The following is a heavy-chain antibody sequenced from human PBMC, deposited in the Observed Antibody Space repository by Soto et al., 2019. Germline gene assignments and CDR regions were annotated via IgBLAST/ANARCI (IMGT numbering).Heavy chain of an antibody. CDR2: IYTSGNT. CDR1: GGSTSSYH. D-gene: IGHD1-7*01. Sequence: TLSLTCTVSGGSTSSYHWSWIRQSAGKGLEWIGRIYTSGNTHYNPSLKSRVTVSIDTSKNQFFLTVNSVTAADSAVYYCARESGDNWDYEAYWGQGTPVTVSS. J-gene: IGHJ4*02. V-gene: IGHV4-4*07. CDR3: ARESGDNWDYEAY.